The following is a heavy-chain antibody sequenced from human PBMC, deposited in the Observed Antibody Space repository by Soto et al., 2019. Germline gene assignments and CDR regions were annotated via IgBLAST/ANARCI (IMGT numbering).Heavy chain of an antibody. J-gene: IGHJ6*02. CDR3: AKLPRPAVAVYYYYCMDV. Sequence: QVQLVESGGGVVQPGRSLRLSCAASGFTFSSYGMHWVRQAPGKGLEWVAVISYDGSNKYYADSVKGRFTISRDNSKNTLYLQMNSLRAEDTAVYYCAKLPRPAVAVYYYYCMDVWGQGTTVTVSS. D-gene: IGHD6-19*01. CDR2: ISYDGSNK. V-gene: IGHV3-30*18. CDR1: GFTFSSYG.